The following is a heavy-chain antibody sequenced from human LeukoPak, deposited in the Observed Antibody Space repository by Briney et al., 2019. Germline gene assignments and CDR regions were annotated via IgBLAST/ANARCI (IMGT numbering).Heavy chain of an antibody. V-gene: IGHV3-23*01. Sequence: PGGSLRLSCAASGFTFGTYAMNWVRQAPGKGLEWVSGILASGSTTYYADSVKGRFTISRDNSKNTLYLQMNSLRAEDTAIYCAKDRVPDGRWNFDFWGQGTLVTVSS. J-gene: IGHJ4*02. CDR1: GFTFGTYA. CDR2: ILASGSTT. D-gene: IGHD1-1*01. CDR3: AKDRVPDGRWNFDF.